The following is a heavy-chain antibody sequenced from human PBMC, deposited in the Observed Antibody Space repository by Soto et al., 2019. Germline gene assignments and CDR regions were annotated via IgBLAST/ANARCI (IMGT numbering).Heavy chain of an antibody. CDR3: ARGSYYYDFWSGPYPFDY. Sequence: ASVKVSCKASGYTFTSYDINWVRQATGQGFEWMGWMNPNSGNTGYAQKFQGRVTMTRNTSISTAYMELSSLRSEDTAVYYCARGSYYYDFWSGPYPFDYWGQGTLVTVS. J-gene: IGHJ4*02. D-gene: IGHD3-3*01. CDR1: GYTFTSYD. CDR2: MNPNSGNT. V-gene: IGHV1-8*01.